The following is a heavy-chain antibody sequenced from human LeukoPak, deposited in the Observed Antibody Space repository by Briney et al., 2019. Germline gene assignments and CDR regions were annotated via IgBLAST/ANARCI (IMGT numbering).Heavy chain of an antibody. V-gene: IGHV4-59*01. D-gene: IGHD4-17*01. CDR2: IYCSGST. CDR3: ARDRDGDYEGYYMDV. Sequence: PSETLSLTCTVSGGSISSYYWSWIRQPPGKGLKWIGYIYCSGSTNYNPSLKSRVTISVDTSKNQFSLKLSSVTAADTAVYYCARDRDGDYEGYYMDVWGKGTTVTVSS. J-gene: IGHJ6*03. CDR1: GGSISSYY.